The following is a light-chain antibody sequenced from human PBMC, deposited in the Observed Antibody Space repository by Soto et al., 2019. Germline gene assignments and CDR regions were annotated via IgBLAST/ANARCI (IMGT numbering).Light chain of an antibody. CDR2: AAS. V-gene: IGKV1-39*01. CDR1: QSISNY. CDR3: QQSYSTVT. Sequence: IQMTQSPSSLSASVGDRVTITCRASQSISNYLNWYQQKPGKAPKLLIYAASSLQSGVPSRFSGSGSGTDFTLTISSLQPEDFATYYCQQSYSTVTIAQGTTVDIK. J-gene: IGKJ2*01.